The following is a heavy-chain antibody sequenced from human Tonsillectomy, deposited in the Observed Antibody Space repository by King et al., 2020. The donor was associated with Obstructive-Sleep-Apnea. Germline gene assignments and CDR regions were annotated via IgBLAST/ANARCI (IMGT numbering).Heavy chain of an antibody. CDR1: GFTFSNYW. V-gene: IGHV3-74*01. D-gene: IGHD3-9*01. J-gene: IGHJ4*02. CDR3: ARVPYDILTGRDR. Sequence: VQLVESGGGLVQPGGSLRLSCAASGFTFSNYWMHWVRHVPGKGLVWVSRINSDGSSTSYADSVKGRFTISRDNVKNTLYLQMNSLRAEDTATYYCARVPYDILTGRDRWGQGTLVTVSS. CDR2: INSDGSST.